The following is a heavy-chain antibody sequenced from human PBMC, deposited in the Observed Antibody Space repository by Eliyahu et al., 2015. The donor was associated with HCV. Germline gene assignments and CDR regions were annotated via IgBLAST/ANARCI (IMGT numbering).Heavy chain of an antibody. CDR3: ARRVRDGDFDY. J-gene: IGHJ4*02. D-gene: IGHD5-24*01. Sequence: QLQLQESGPGLVKPSETLSLTCTVSGGSISSSSYYWDWIRQPPGKGLEWIGSMYFRWGPYYNPSLKSRVTISVDTSKNQFSLKLSSVTAADTAVYYCARRVRDGDFDYWGQGTLVTVSS. CDR1: GGSISSSSYY. V-gene: IGHV4-39*01. CDR2: MYFRWGP.